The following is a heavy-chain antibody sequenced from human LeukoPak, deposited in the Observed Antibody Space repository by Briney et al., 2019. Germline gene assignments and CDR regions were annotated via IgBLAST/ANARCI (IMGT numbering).Heavy chain of an antibody. CDR1: GFTFSSYT. Sequence: GGSLRLSCAASGFTFSSYTMNWVRQAPGKGLEWVSSLSGTGRYIYYADLMKGRFTISRDNAKNSLYLQMNSLRAEDTAVYYCARSLRDAFDIWGQETMVTVSS. J-gene: IGHJ3*02. V-gene: IGHV3-21*06. CDR2: LSGTGRYI. CDR3: ARSLRDAFDI.